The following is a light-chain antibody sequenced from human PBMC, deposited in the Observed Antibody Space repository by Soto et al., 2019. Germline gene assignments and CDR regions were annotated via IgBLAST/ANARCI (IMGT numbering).Light chain of an antibody. J-gene: IGLJ1*01. Sequence: QSVLTQSSSASASLGSSVKLTCTLSSGHSSYIIAWHQQQPGKAPRYLMKLEGSGSYNKGSGVPDRFSGSSSGADRYLTTANLQMDDEADYYCETYNSNTRVFGTGTKVTVL. CDR1: SGHSSYI. CDR3: ETYNSNTRV. V-gene: IGLV4-60*02. CDR2: LEGSGSY.